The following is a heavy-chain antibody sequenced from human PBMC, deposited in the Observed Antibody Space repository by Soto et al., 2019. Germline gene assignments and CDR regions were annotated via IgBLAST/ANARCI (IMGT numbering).Heavy chain of an antibody. J-gene: IGHJ2*01. D-gene: IGHD5-12*01. Sequence: QVQLVQSGAEVKKPGSSVTVSCKASGGTFSSYTISWVRQAPGQGLEWMGGIIPIFGTANNAPKFQGRVTITADESTSTAYRELSSLRSEDTAVYYCARGNHRWLQLWYFDLWGRGTLVTVSS. V-gene: IGHV1-69*12. CDR2: IIPIFGTA. CDR3: ARGNHRWLQLWYFDL. CDR1: GGTFSSYT.